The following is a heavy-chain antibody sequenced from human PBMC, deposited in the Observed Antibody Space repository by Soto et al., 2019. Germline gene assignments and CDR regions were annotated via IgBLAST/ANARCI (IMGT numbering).Heavy chain of an antibody. CDR2: ISYDGTNK. V-gene: IGHV3-30*01. J-gene: IGHJ4*02. CDR3: ARGDSNSWSDY. Sequence: QVQLVESGGGVVQPGRSLRLSCAASGFTFRSYAMDWVRQAPGKVLEWVAVISYDGTNKYYADSVKGRFTISRDNSKNSLSLQKNSLRAEDTAVYYCARGDSNSWSDYWGQGTLVTVSS. CDR1: GFTFRSYA. D-gene: IGHD6-13*01.